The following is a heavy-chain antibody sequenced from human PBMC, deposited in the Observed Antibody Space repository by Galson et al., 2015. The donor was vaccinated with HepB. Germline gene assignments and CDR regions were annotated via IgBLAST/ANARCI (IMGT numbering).Heavy chain of an antibody. CDR3: TTEDGPYSDTYFDI. V-gene: IGHV3-15*01. Sequence: SLRLSCAASELSFNNAWMSWVRRAPGKGLEWVGQIKAKVDGGTSDYAAPVKGRFFISRDDSKNTMYLQINSLKAEDTAVYYCTTEDGPYSDTYFDIWGQGTLVTVSS. J-gene: IGHJ4*02. D-gene: IGHD2-15*01. CDR2: IKAKVDGGTS. CDR1: ELSFNNAW.